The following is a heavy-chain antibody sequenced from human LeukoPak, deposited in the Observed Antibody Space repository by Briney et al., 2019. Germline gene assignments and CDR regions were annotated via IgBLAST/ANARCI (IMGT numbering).Heavy chain of an antibody. J-gene: IGHJ4*02. CDR1: GFTFSSYS. D-gene: IGHD1-26*01. Sequence: GGSLRLSCAASGFTFSSYSMNWVRQAPGKGLEWVSSISSISSYIHYADSVKGRFTISRDSAKNTLYLQMNSLRAEDTGVYYCARDKVSGSYYGLDYWGQGTLVTVSS. CDR2: ISSISSYI. V-gene: IGHV3-21*01. CDR3: ARDKVSGSYYGLDY.